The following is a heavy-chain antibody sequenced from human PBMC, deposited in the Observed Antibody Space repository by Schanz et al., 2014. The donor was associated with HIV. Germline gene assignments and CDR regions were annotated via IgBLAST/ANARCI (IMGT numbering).Heavy chain of an antibody. J-gene: IGHJ4*02. D-gene: IGHD1-26*01. V-gene: IGHV3-11*01. CDR2: MSSSGSTI. CDR3: ARVPYSGSYEYYFDY. CDR1: AFPFSNHA. Sequence: QVQLVESGGGLVEPGGSLRLSCAASAFPFSNHAMSWVRQAPGKGLEWVSYMSSSGSTIYYADSVKGRFTISRDNAKNSLYLQMNSLRAEDTAVYYCARVPYSGSYEYYFDYWGQGTLVTVSS.